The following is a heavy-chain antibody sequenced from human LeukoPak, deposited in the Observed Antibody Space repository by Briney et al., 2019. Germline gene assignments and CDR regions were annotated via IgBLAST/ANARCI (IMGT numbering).Heavy chain of an antibody. J-gene: IGHJ4*02. D-gene: IGHD3-3*01. Sequence: GGSLRLSCAASGFTFSSYWMHWVRQAPGKGLVWVSRINTDGSSTSYADSVKGRFTIPRDNAKNTLYLQMNSLRAEDTAVYYCAKDPSYDFWSGYDLYFDYWGQGTLVTVSS. V-gene: IGHV3-74*01. CDR3: AKDPSYDFWSGYDLYFDY. CDR1: GFTFSSYW. CDR2: INTDGSST.